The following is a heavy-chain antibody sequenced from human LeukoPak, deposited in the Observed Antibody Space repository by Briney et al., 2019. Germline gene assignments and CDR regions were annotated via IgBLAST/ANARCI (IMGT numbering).Heavy chain of an antibody. CDR2: INPNSGGT. Sequence: ASVKVSCKASGYTFTGYYMHWVRQAPGQGLEWMGWINPNSGGTNYAQKFQGGVTMTRDTSISTAYMELSRLRSDDTAVYYCATRRYDFWSGYFYYYYGMDVWGQGTTVTVSS. J-gene: IGHJ6*02. V-gene: IGHV1-2*02. CDR3: ATRRYDFWSGYFYYYYGMDV. D-gene: IGHD3-3*01. CDR1: GYTFTGYY.